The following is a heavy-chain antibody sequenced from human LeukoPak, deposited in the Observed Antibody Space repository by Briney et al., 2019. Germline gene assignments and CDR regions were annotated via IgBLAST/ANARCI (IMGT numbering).Heavy chain of an antibody. CDR3: AKDLRPQRQWLDYYHYYGMHV. D-gene: IGHD6-19*01. J-gene: IGHJ6*02. CDR2: ISYDGSNK. V-gene: IGHV3-30*18. Sequence: GGSLRLSCAASGCTFSSYGMHWVRQAPGKGLEWVAFISYDGSNKYYADSVRGRFIISRDNSKNTLYLQMNSLKDQDTAVHYCAKDLRPQRQWLDYYHYYGMHVWGQGTTVTVSS. CDR1: GCTFSSYG.